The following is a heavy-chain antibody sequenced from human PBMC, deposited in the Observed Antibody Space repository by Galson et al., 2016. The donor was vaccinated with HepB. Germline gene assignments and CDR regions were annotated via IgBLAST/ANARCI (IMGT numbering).Heavy chain of an antibody. CDR2: IGGSGGGA. J-gene: IGHJ4*02. D-gene: IGHD2/OR15-2a*01. Sequence: SLRLSCAASGFIFSSCDMAWVRQAPGKGLEWVSGIGGSGGGAYYADSVKGRFTVSRDNSKNTLYLQMNSLRVEDTALYYCANAPLYTFFDSWGQGTLVTVSS. CDR1: GFIFSSCD. V-gene: IGHV3-23*01. CDR3: ANAPLYTFFDS.